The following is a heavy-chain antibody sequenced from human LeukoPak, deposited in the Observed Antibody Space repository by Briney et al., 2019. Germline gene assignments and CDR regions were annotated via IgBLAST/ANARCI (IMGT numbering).Heavy chain of an antibody. CDR3: ARAGTCSGGSCYSDY. CDR1: GFTFSSYS. Sequence: GGSLRLSCAASGFTFSSYSMNWVRQAPGKGLEWVSYISSSSSTIYYADSVKGRFTISRDNAKNSLYLQMNSLRAEDTAAYYCARAGTCSGGSCYSDYWGQGTLVTVSS. J-gene: IGHJ4*02. V-gene: IGHV3-48*01. D-gene: IGHD2-15*01. CDR2: ISSSSSTI.